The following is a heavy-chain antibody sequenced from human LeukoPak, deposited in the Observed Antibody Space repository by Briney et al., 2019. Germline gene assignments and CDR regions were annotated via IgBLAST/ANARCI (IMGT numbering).Heavy chain of an antibody. Sequence: PSQTPSLTCTVSGGSISSGGYYWSWIRQHPGKGLEWIGYIYYSGSTYYNPSLKSRVTISVDTSKNQFSLKLSSVTAADTAVYYCARENYDYVWGSRTFDYWGQGTLVTVSS. D-gene: IGHD3-16*01. CDR1: GGSISSGGYY. CDR3: ARENYDYVWGSRTFDY. V-gene: IGHV4-31*03. J-gene: IGHJ4*02. CDR2: IYYSGST.